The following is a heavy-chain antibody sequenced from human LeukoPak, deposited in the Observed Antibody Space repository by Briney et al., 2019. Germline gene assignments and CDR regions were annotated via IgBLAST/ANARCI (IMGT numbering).Heavy chain of an antibody. CDR1: GFTFSSHG. CDR2: ISYDGSNK. D-gene: IGHD2/OR15-2a*01. CDR3: ARDAGSTSYYYYMDV. Sequence: GGSLRLSCVGSGFTFSSHGLHWVRQAPGKGLEWVAVISYDGSNKYYADSVKGRFTISRDNSKNTLYLQMNSLRAEDTAVYYCARDAGSTSYYYYMDVWGKGTTVTVSS. V-gene: IGHV3-30*19. J-gene: IGHJ6*03.